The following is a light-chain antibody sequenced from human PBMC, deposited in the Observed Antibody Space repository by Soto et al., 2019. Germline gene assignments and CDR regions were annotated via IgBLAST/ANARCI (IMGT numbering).Light chain of an antibody. J-gene: IGKJ1*01. Sequence: DIQMTQSPSTLSASVADRVTITCRASQSISVWLAWYQQKAGKAPNLLIYKASRLESGVPSRFSGSGSETEFTLTISGLQPGDSATYYCQQYNSYSPTFGQGTKVDI. CDR1: QSISVW. CDR2: KAS. V-gene: IGKV1-5*03. CDR3: QQYNSYSPT.